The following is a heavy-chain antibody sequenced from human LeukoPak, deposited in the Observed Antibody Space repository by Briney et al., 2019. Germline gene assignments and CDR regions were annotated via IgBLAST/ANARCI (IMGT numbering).Heavy chain of an antibody. V-gene: IGHV3-64D*06. CDR2: ISSNGGST. J-gene: IGHJ4*02. Sequence: PGGSLRLSCSASGFTFSSYAMYWVRQAPGKGLEYVSGISSNGGSTYYADSVKGRFTISRDNSKNTLYLQMSSLRVEDTAVYYCVNRGGLLLYFIYWGQGTLVTVSS. CDR3: VNRGGLLLYFIY. CDR1: GFTFSSYA. D-gene: IGHD3-22*01.